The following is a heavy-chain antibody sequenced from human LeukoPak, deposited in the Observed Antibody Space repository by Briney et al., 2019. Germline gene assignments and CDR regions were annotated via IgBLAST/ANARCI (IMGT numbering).Heavy chain of an antibody. D-gene: IGHD3-22*01. V-gene: IGHV4-34*01. CDR1: GGSFSGYY. J-gene: IGHJ1*01. Sequence: SETLSLTCAVYGGSFSGYYWSWIRQPPGKGLEWIGEINHSGSTNYNPSLKSRVTISVDTSKNQFSLKLSSVTAADTAVYYCARGREDLYYYDSSGYSPFQHWGQGTLVTVSS. CDR3: ARGREDLYYYDSSGYSPFQH. CDR2: INHSGST.